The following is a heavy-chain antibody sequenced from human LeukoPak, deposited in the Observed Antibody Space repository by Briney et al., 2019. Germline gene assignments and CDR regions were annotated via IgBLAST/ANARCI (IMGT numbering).Heavy chain of an antibody. Sequence: GGSLRLSCAASGFTFSSYAMSWVRQAPGKGLEWVSAISGSGGSTYYADSVKGRFTISRDNFKNTVFLQLNSLRPEDTAVYYCAKHGDNVWGSFRFGLDHWGQGTLVTVSS. CDR2: ISGSGGST. D-gene: IGHD3-16*02. CDR3: AKHGDNVWGSFRFGLDH. J-gene: IGHJ5*02. CDR1: GFTFSSYA. V-gene: IGHV3-23*01.